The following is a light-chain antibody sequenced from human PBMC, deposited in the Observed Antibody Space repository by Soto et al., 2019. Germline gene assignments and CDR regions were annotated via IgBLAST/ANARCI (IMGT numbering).Light chain of an antibody. J-gene: IGKJ2*01. CDR1: RSFASSY. CDR2: AAP. Sequence: EIVLTQSPDTLSLSPGERATLSCRASRSFASSYLAWYQQKPGQAPRLLIYAAPSRATGVPDRSSGSGSGTDFTLTISRLEPEDSAVYYCQQYGSSPPYTFGQGTKVDIK. CDR3: QQYGSSPPYT. V-gene: IGKV3-20*01.